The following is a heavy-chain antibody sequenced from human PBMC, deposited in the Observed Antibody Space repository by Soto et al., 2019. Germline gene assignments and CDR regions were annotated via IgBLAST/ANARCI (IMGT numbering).Heavy chain of an antibody. CDR2: IWYDGSNK. CDR1: GFTFSSYG. D-gene: IGHD1-26*01. V-gene: IGHV3-33*01. Sequence: GGSLRLSCAASGFTFSSYGMHWVRQAPGKGLEWVAVIWYDGSNKYYADSVKGRFTISRDNSKNTLYLQMNSLRAEDTAVYYCARDWVFIVGATRGLDYWGQGTMVTVSS. CDR3: ARDWVFIVGATRGLDY. J-gene: IGHJ4*02.